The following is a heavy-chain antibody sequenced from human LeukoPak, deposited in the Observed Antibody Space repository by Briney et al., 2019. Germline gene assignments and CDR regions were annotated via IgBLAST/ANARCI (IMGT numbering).Heavy chain of an antibody. D-gene: IGHD3-22*01. CDR3: ARASAVITLDY. Sequence: SETLSLTCTVSGGSISSYYWSWIRQPPGKGLEWIGYIYYSGSTNYNPSLKSRVTISVDTSKNQFSLKLSSVTAADMAVYYCARASAVITLDYWGQGTLVTVSS. CDR1: GGSISSYY. J-gene: IGHJ4*02. CDR2: IYYSGST. V-gene: IGHV4-59*01.